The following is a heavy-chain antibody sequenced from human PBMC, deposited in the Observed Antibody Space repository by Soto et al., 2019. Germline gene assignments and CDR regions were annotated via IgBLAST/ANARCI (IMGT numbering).Heavy chain of an antibody. V-gene: IGHV1-8*01. CDR3: AREWEVKYDGRYMDV. D-gene: IGHD1-26*01. J-gene: IGHJ6*03. Sequence: GASVKVSCKASGYTFTSYDINWVRQATGQGLEWMGWMNPNSGNTGYAQKFQGRVTMTRNTSISTAYMELSSLRSEDTAVYYCAREWEVKYDGRYMDVWGKGTTVTVSS. CDR2: MNPNSGNT. CDR1: GYTFTSYD.